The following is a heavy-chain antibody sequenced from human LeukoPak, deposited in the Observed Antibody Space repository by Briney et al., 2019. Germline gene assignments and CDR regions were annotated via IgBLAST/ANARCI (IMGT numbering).Heavy chain of an antibody. CDR2: IYTSGST. CDR1: GDSISSYY. V-gene: IGHV4-4*07. CDR3: ARDPQTTYYMDV. J-gene: IGHJ6*03. Sequence: SETLSLTCTVSGDSISSYYWSWIRQPAGRGLEWIGRIYTSGSTSYNPSLKSRVTMSVDTSKNQFSLKLSSVTAADTAVYYCARDPQTTYYMDVWGEGTTVTVSS. D-gene: IGHD1-1*01.